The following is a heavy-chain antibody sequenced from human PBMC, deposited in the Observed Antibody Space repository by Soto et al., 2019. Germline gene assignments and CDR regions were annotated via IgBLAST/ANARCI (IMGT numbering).Heavy chain of an antibody. Sequence: GGSLRLSCAASGFTFSSYGMHWVRQAPGKGLEWVALMWYDGINKYYADSVKGRFTISRDNSKNTLYLQMNSLRAEDTAVYYCARDAYLGSGSYAYWGQGTLVTVSS. CDR3: ARDAYLGSGSYAY. V-gene: IGHV3-33*01. D-gene: IGHD3-10*01. CDR2: MWYDGINK. J-gene: IGHJ4*02. CDR1: GFTFSSYG.